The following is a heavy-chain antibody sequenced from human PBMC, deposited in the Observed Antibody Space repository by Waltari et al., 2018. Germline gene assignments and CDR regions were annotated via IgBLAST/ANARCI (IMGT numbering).Heavy chain of an antibody. CDR2: MNPNRCNT. CDR3: ARVGIAVAGKAHGY. CDR1: GYTFTRYD. J-gene: IGHJ4*02. D-gene: IGHD6-19*01. Sequence: QVQLVQSGAEVKKPGASVKVSCKASGYTFTRYDINWVRQATGQGLEWMGWMNPNRCNTGYAQKFQGRVTITRNTSISTAYMELSSLRSEDTAVYYCARVGIAVAGKAHGYWGQGTLVTVSS. V-gene: IGHV1-8*03.